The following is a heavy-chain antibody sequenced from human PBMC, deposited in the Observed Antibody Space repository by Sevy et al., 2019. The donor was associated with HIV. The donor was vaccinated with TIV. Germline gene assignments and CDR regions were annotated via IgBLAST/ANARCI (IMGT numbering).Heavy chain of an antibody. CDR2: IYPGDSDT. D-gene: IGHD3-3*01. CDR3: ARHGGVVMRYFDL. Sequence: GESLKNSCKGSGYSFTSYWIGWVRQMPGKGLEWMGIIYPGDSDTRYSPSFQGQVTISADKSISTAYLQWSSLKASDIAMYYCARHGGVVMRYFDLRGRGTLVTVSS. CDR1: GYSFTSYW. V-gene: IGHV5-51*01. J-gene: IGHJ2*01.